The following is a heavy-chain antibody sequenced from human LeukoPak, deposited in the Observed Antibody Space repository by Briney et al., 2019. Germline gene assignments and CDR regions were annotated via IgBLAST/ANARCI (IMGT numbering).Heavy chain of an antibody. D-gene: IGHD3-3*01. CDR1: GGSFSGYY. CDR2: INHSGST. CDR3: ATDYDLGMDV. J-gene: IGHJ6*02. Sequence: RSSETLSLTCAVYGGSFSGYYWSWIRQPPGKGLEWIGEINHSGSTNYNPSLKSRVTISVDTSKNQFPLKLSSVTAADTAVYYCATDYDLGMDVWGQGTTVTVSS. V-gene: IGHV4-34*01.